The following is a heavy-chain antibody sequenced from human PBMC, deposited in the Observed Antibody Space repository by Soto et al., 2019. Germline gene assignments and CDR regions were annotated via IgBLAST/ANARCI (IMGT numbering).Heavy chain of an antibody. Sequence: GGSLRLSCETSGFSFKTFWLNWVRQAPGRGLEWVANINQDGREKNYVDSVTGRFTISRDNAQSSLYLQMNSLRADDTAVYYCLSGNWRSYTWGQGTLVTVSS. J-gene: IGHJ5*02. CDR2: INQDGREK. CDR3: LSGNWRSYT. V-gene: IGHV3-7*02. D-gene: IGHD1-26*01. CDR1: GFSFKTFW.